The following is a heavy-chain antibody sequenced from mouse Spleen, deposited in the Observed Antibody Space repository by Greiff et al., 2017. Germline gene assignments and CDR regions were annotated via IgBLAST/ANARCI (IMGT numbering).Heavy chain of an antibody. CDR2: IYYSGTI. D-gene: IGHD2-4*01. CDR3: ARERSYDYYWYFDV. CDR1: GISITTGNYR. J-gene: IGHJ1*01. V-gene: IGHV3-5*01. Sequence: EVKLVESGPGLVKPSQTVFLTCTVTGISITTGNYRWSWIRQFPGNKLEWIGYIYYSGTITYNPSLTSRTTITRDTPKNQFFLEMNSLTAEDTATYYCARERSYDYYWYFDVWGAGTTVTVSS.